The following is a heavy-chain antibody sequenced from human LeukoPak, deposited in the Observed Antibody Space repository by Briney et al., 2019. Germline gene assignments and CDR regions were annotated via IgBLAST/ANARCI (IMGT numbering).Heavy chain of an antibody. CDR1: GGSISTNS. Sequence: SETLSLTCSVSGGSISTNSWNWIRQRPGQGLEWVGYIYYSGRADYNPSLKSRVTMSVDTSKNQFSLKLTSVTAADTAVYYCARALYYYDSSGPLPLKWGQGTLVTVSS. V-gene: IGHV4-59*08. CDR3: ARALYYYDSSGPLPLK. D-gene: IGHD3-22*01. J-gene: IGHJ4*02. CDR2: IYYSGRA.